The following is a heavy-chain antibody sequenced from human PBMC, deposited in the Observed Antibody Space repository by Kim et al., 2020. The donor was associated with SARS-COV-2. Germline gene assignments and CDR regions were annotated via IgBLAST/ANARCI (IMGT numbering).Heavy chain of an antibody. Sequence: GGSLRLSCAASGFTFSSYSMNWVRQAPGKGLEWVSSISSSSSKIYYADSVKRRFIISRDTAKNSLYLQMNSLSAEDTAVYCWTTACNSSSCYVDYCGQRT. CDR1: GFTFSSYS. D-gene: IGHD6-13*01. CDR2: ISSSSSKI. CDR3: TTACNSSSCYVDY. J-gene: IGHJ4*02. V-gene: IGHV3-21*01.